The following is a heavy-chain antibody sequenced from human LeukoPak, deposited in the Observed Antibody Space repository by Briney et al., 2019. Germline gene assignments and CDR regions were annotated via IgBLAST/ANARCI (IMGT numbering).Heavy chain of an antibody. D-gene: IGHD6-13*01. CDR3: ARESRSSSWYVGGYYGMDV. J-gene: IGHJ6*02. CDR2: IYYSGNT. Sequence: SETLSLTCTVSGGAIRSYYWSWIRQPPGKGLEWIGYIYYSGNTNYNPSLKSRVTISVDTSKNQFSLKLSSVTAADTAVYYCARESRSSSWYVGGYYGMDVWGQGTTVTVSS. CDR1: GGAIRSYY. V-gene: IGHV4-59*12.